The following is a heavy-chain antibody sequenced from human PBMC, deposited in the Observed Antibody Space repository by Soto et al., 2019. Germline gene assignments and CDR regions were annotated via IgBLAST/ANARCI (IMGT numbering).Heavy chain of an antibody. D-gene: IGHD2-2*01. CDR1: GFSIGSNNW. CDR3: ARKERKPAAIWN. V-gene: IGHV4-28*01. Sequence: SETLSLTCAVSGFSIGSNNWWGWIRQPPGKGLEWIGNIYYSGTTQFNPSLKSRVTMSIDGAGNQFSLRLGSVTAADTAVYYCARKERKPAAIWNWGQGTQVTVSS. J-gene: IGHJ4*02. CDR2: IYYSGTT.